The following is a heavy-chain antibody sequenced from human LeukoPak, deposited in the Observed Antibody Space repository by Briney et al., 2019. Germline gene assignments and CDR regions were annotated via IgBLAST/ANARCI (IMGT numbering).Heavy chain of an antibody. CDR2: INPNSGGT. D-gene: IGHD3-16*02. J-gene: IGHJ4*02. CDR3: ARDLGVVDYVWGSYPLGY. V-gene: IGHV1-2*02. CDR1: GYTFTGYY. Sequence: PWASVKVSCKASGYTFTGYYMHWVRQAPGQGLEWMGWINPNSGGTNYAQKFQGRVTMTRDTSISTAYMELSRLRSDDTAVYYCARDLGVVDYVWGSYPLGYWGQGTLVTVSS.